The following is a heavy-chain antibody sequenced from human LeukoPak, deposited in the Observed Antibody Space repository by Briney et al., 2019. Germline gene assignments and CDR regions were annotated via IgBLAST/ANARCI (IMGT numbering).Heavy chain of an antibody. Sequence: PSETLSLTCSVSGGSIRSSSHYWGWFRQPPGMGLEWIGSIYYTGSTYYNPSLKSRVTISVDTSKNQFSLKLSSVTAADTAVYYCAGGLDWGYGMDVWGQGTTVTVSS. CDR1: GGSIRSSSHY. CDR2: IYYTGST. J-gene: IGHJ6*02. D-gene: IGHD2-15*01. V-gene: IGHV4-39*01. CDR3: AGGLDWGYGMDV.